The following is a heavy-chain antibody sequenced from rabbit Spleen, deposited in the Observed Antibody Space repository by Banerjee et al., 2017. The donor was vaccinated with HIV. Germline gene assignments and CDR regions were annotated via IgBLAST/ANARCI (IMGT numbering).Heavy chain of an antibody. J-gene: IGHJ4*01. CDR3: ARDLGYFDL. V-gene: IGHV1S40*01. Sequence: QSLEESGGDLVKPGASLTLTCTASGFTLSNYWMSWVRLAPGKGLEWIGIIDGDYSGTTYYASWAKGRFTISRSTSRNTVTLQMTSLTAADTATYFCARDLGYFDLWGPGTLVTVS. CDR2: IDGDYSGTT. CDR1: GFTLSNYW.